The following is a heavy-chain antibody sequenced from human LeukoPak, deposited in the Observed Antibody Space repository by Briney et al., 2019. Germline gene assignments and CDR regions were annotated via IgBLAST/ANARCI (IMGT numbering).Heavy chain of an antibody. D-gene: IGHD3-22*01. CDR1: GGSISSSSYY. J-gene: IGHJ4*02. CDR2: IYYSGST. CDR3: ARDGEYYYDSSGSIDY. Sequence: SETLSLTCTVSGGSISSSSYYWGWIRQPPGKGLEWIGSIYYSGSTYYNPSLKSRVTISVDTSRNQFSLKLSSVTAADTAVYYCARDGEYYYDSSGSIDYWGQGTLVTVSS. V-gene: IGHV4-39*07.